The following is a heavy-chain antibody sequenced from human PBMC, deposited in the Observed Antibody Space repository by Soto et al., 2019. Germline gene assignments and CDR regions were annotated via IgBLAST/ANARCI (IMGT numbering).Heavy chain of an antibody. V-gene: IGHV4-34*01. Sequence: QVQLQQWGAGLLKPSETLSLTSAVYGGSFSGYYWSWIRQPPGKGLEWIGEINHSGSTNYNPSLKSRVTISVDTSKNQFSLKLSSVTAADTAVYYCARSGRVATNSIRWGQGTLVTVSS. CDR1: GGSFSGYY. CDR3: ARSGRVATNSIR. D-gene: IGHD5-12*01. CDR2: INHSGST. J-gene: IGHJ4*02.